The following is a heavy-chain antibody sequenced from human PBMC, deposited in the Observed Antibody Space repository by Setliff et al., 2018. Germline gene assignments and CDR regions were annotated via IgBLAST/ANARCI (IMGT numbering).Heavy chain of an antibody. D-gene: IGHD6-13*01. Sequence: GGSLRLSCVGSDFTFSNSAMSWVRQSPGKGLEWISYISNSGTVIYSAESVEGRFTTSRDNAKNSLYLQMDSLRAEDSAVYYCARDGYTSSWYPSDYWGQGSLVTVSS. V-gene: IGHV3-11*04. J-gene: IGHJ4*02. CDR1: DFTFSNSA. CDR3: ARDGYTSSWYPSDY. CDR2: ISNSGTVI.